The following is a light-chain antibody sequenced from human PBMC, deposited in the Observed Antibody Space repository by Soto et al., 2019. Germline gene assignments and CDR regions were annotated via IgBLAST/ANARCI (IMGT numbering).Light chain of an antibody. CDR1: QSVSSSY. J-gene: IGKJ4*01. CDR2: DAS. V-gene: IGKV3D-20*02. Sequence: EIVLTHSPGTLSFSPLEIATLSFSSSQSVSSSYLAWYQQKPGQAPRLLIYDASNRATGIPARFSGSGSGTDFTLTISSLEPEDFAVYYCQQHANWPLTFGGGTKVDIK. CDR3: QQHANWPLT.